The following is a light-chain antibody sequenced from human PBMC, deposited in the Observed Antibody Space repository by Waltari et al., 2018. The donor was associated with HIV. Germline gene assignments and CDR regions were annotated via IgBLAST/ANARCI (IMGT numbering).Light chain of an antibody. Sequence: DIQMTQSPSSLSASVGASVTITCQASQDISKYLSWHQQKPGKAPRLLIYDASNLQTGVPSRFSGSGSGTDFTFTISSLQPEDIATYFCQQYDSRPFTFGPGTKVDIK. CDR3: QQYDSRPFT. V-gene: IGKV1-33*01. CDR1: QDISKY. CDR2: DAS. J-gene: IGKJ3*01.